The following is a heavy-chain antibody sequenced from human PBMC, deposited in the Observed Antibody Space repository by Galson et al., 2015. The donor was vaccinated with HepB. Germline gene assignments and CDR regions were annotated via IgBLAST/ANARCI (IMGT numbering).Heavy chain of an antibody. J-gene: IGHJ5*02. CDR2: ISGSGGST. V-gene: IGHV3-23*01. CDR1: GFTFSSYA. D-gene: IGHD3-22*01. Sequence: SLRLSCAASGFTFSSYAMSWVRQAPGKGLEWVSAISGSGGSTYYADSVKGRFTISRDNSKNTLYLQMNSLRAEDTAVYYCAKWSLSFYDSSGYPMDNWFDPWGQGTLVTVSS. CDR3: AKWSLSFYDSSGYPMDNWFDP.